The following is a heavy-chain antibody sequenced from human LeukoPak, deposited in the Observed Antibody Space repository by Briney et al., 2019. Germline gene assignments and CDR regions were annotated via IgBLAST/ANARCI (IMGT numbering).Heavy chain of an antibody. J-gene: IGHJ6*03. CDR3: AREVVAATHYMDV. CDR1: GGSISSSSYY. V-gene: IGHV4-39*02. CDR2: IYYSGST. Sequence: SETLSLTCTVSGGSISSSSYYWGWLRQPPGKGLEWSGSIYYSGSTYYNPSLKSRVTISVDTSKNQFSLKLSSVTAADTAVYYCAREVVAATHYMDVWGKGTTVTISS. D-gene: IGHD2-15*01.